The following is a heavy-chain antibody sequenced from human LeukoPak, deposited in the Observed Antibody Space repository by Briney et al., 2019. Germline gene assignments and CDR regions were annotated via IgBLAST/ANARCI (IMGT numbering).Heavy chain of an antibody. CDR2: LNNDGSST. D-gene: IGHD3-10*01. V-gene: IGHV3-74*01. J-gene: IGHJ4*02. CDR3: ARAYYYGSGSYGY. CDR1: GFTFSHYW. Sequence: GGSLRLSCAASGFTFSHYWMQWVRQAPGKGLVWVSRLNNDGSSTTYADSVKGRFTISRDNAKNTLYLQMNSLRAEDTAVYYCARAYYYGSGSYGYWGQGTLVTVSS.